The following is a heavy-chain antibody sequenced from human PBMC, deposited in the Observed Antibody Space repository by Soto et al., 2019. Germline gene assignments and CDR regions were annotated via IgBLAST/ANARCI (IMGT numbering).Heavy chain of an antibody. Sequence: QVQVVESGGGVVQPGKSLRLSCATSGFTFSSYAMHWVRQAPVKGLEWVASTSYDGTKKYHADAVKGRFTISRDDSKRTLYLQMSSLKAEDSAVYYCAKDRSHGDPYYYGVDVWGQGTPVTVS. J-gene: IGHJ6*02. CDR3: AKDRSHGDPYYYGVDV. D-gene: IGHD7-27*01. CDR2: TSYDGTKK. V-gene: IGHV3-30-3*01. CDR1: GFTFSSYA.